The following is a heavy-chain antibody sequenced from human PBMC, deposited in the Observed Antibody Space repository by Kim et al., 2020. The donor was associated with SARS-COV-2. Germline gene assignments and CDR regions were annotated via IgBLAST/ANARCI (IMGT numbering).Heavy chain of an antibody. J-gene: IGHJ4*02. V-gene: IGHV3-33*01. CDR1: GFTFSSYA. CDR3: AARTSGSYYFSMDY. Sequence: GGSLRLSCAASGFTFSSYAMHWVRQAPGKGLEWVAVIWYDGSNKYYADSVKGRFTISRDNSKNTLYLQMNSLRAEDTAVYYCAARTSGSYYFSMDYWGQGTLVTVSS. CDR2: IWYDGSNK. D-gene: IGHD1-26*01.